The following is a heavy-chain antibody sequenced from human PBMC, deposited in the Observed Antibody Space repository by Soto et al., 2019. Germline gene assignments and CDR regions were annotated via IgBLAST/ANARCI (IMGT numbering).Heavy chain of an antibody. Sequence: PSETLSLTCTFSGFSVSSGSYYLSWIRQPPGKGLEWIGYIYYSGSTNYNPSLKSRVTISVDTSKNQFSLKLSSVTAADTAVYYCARGLAVAGYYYYGMDVWGQGTTVTVSS. CDR1: GFSVSSGSYY. J-gene: IGHJ6*02. V-gene: IGHV4-61*01. CDR2: IYYSGST. D-gene: IGHD6-19*01. CDR3: ARGLAVAGYYYYGMDV.